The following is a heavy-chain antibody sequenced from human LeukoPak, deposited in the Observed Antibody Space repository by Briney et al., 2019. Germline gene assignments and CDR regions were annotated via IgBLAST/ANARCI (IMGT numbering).Heavy chain of an antibody. J-gene: IGHJ6*02. CDR3: ARGEGSGSDDYYYGMDV. D-gene: IGHD5-12*01. CDR2: ISGGGGGT. CDR1: GFTFSSYA. V-gene: IGHV3-23*01. Sequence: GGSLRLSCAASGFTFSSYAMNWVRQAPGKGLEWVSGISGGGGGTSYADSVKGRFTISRDNSKNTLYLQMNSLRAEDTAVYYCARGEGSGSDDYYYGMDVWGQGTTVTVSS.